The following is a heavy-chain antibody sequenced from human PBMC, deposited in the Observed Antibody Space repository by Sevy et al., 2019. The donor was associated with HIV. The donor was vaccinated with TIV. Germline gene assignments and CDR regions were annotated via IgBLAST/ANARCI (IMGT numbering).Heavy chain of an antibody. J-gene: IGHJ4*02. Sequence: GGSLRLSCAASGFTFSSFGMHWVRQAPGKGLEWVAIISHDGSNKIYADSVKGRFTISRDNSKNPLCLQMDSLRADDTAVYYCAKQGGYCSNGVCYRAFDYWGQGTLVTVSS. D-gene: IGHD2-8*01. CDR3: AKQGGYCSNGVCYRAFDY. CDR1: GFTFSSFG. CDR2: ISHDGSNK. V-gene: IGHV3-30*18.